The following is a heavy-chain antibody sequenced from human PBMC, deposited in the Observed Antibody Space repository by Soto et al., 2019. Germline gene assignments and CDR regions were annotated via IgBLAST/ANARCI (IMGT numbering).Heavy chain of an antibody. V-gene: IGHV4-34*01. D-gene: IGHD3-10*01. CDR2: INHSGST. CDR1: GGSFSGYY. CDR3: ARAETYYYGSYYYYYYMDV. J-gene: IGHJ6*03. Sequence: SETLSLTCAVYGGSFSGYYWSWIRQPPGKGLEWIGEINHSGSTNYNPSLKSRVTISVDTSMNQFSLKLSSVTAADTAVYYCARAETYYYGSYYYYYYMDVWGKGTTVTVSS.